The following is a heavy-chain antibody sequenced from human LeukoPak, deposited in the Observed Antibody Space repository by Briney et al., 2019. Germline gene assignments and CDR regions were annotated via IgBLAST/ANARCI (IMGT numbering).Heavy chain of an antibody. V-gene: IGHV1-18*01. J-gene: IGHJ4*02. CDR3: AREDYDFWSGYSQRGYFDY. Sequence: ASVKVSCKASGYTFTSYGISWVRQAPGQGLEWMGWISAYNGNTNYAQKLQGRVTMTTDTSTSTAYMELRSLRSDDTAVYYCAREDYDFWSGYSQRGYFDYWGRGTLVTVSS. D-gene: IGHD3-3*01. CDR1: GYTFTSYG. CDR2: ISAYNGNT.